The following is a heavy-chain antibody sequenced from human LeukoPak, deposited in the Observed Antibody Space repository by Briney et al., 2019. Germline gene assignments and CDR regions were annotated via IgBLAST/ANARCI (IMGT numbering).Heavy chain of an antibody. CDR1: GGSFSGYY. V-gene: IGHV4-34*01. J-gene: IGHJ3*02. D-gene: IGHD2-2*01. CDR3: ARRPMTVVVVPAAMAKRRIDAFDI. CDR2: SNHSGST. Sequence: PSETLSLTCAVYGGSFSGYYWSWIRQPPGKGLEWIGESNHSGSTNYNPSRNSRVPISVVTSKNQFSLKLSSVPAADTAVYYCARRPMTVVVVPAAMAKRRIDAFDIWGQGTMVTVSS.